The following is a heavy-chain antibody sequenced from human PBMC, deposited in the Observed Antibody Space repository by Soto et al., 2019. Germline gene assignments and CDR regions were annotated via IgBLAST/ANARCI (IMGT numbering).Heavy chain of an antibody. J-gene: IGHJ4*02. CDR1: GGSINSYW. D-gene: IGHD3-10*01. Sequence: SETLSLTCSVSGGSINSYWWSWIRQPAGKGLEWIGRVYSSGTTDYNPSLNSRATLSVETSKNQFSLKLSPVTAADTAVYYCARDIGSYAYGEGYWGQGIQVTVSS. V-gene: IGHV4-4*07. CDR3: ARDIGSYAYGEGY. CDR2: VYSSGTT.